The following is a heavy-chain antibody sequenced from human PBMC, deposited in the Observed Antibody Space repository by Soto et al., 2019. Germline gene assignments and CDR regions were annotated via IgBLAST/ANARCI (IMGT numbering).Heavy chain of an antibody. J-gene: IGHJ3*02. D-gene: IGHD2-15*01. Sequence: SETLSLTCTVSGDSISTYYWSWIRQPPGKGLEWIGYIYDSRSTKYTPSLKSRVSISVDTSTNQFSLKLSSVTAADTAVYYCARDLGRVEDDAFDIWGQGTMVTVSS. CDR3: ARDLGRVEDDAFDI. CDR1: GDSISTYY. CDR2: IYDSRST. V-gene: IGHV4-59*12.